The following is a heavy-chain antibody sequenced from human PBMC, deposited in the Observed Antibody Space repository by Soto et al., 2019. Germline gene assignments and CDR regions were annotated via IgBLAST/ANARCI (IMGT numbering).Heavy chain of an antibody. Sequence: EVQLLDSGGGLVQPGGSLTLSCVASGFRFRDYTMSWVRQAPGKVLESISVILSNYNTYYTDSVRGRFTISRDSSKNMLYLEMNILRAEDTAVYYCARRVNGYFDYWGQGALVTVSS. CDR1: GFRFRDYT. CDR3: ARRVNGYFDY. V-gene: IGHV3-23*05. CDR2: ILSNYNT. D-gene: IGHD2-8*01. J-gene: IGHJ4*02.